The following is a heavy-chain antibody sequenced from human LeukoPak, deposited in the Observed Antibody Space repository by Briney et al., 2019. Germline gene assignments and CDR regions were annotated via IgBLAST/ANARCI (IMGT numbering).Heavy chain of an antibody. CDR3: ASHYDTSGYHYFDF. CDR1: GFTFSSYE. Sequence: GGSLRLSCAASGFTFSSYEMNWVRQTPGKGLEWVSYISSSGNTIFYADSVKGRFTISRDNSKSTLYLQMNSLRAEDTAVYYCASHYDTSGYHYFDFRGQGTLVTVSS. D-gene: IGHD3-22*01. J-gene: IGHJ4*02. V-gene: IGHV3-48*03. CDR2: ISSSGNTI.